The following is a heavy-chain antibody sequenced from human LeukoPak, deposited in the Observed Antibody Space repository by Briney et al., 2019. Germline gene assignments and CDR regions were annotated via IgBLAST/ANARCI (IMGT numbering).Heavy chain of an antibody. J-gene: IGHJ4*02. CDR3: ARGIVGATTTVPFFDY. CDR1: GGSMNNNY. CDR2: IYYSGGT. D-gene: IGHD1-26*01. V-gene: IGHV4-59*12. Sequence: SETLSLTCTVSGGSMNNNYWIWIRQPPGKGLEYIGYIYYSGGTNYNPSLKSRLTISVDTSKNQFSLKLSSVTAADTAVYYCARGIVGATTTVPFFDYWGQGTLVTVSS.